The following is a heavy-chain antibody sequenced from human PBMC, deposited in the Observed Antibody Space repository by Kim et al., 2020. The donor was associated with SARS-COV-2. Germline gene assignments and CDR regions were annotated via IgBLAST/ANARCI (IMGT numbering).Heavy chain of an antibody. CDR3: ARRFWGLGYCSGGSGYSGYYGMDV. CDR1: GCTFSSYA. J-gene: IGHJ6*02. Sequence: SVKVSCKASGCTFSSYAISWVRQAPGQGLEWMGGINPSCGTANYAQKFQGRVTITADASTSTAYMELSSLRSEDTAVYYCARRFWGLGYCSGGSGYSGYYGMDVWGQGTPVTVSS. CDR2: INPSCGTA. V-gene: IGHV1-69*13. D-gene: IGHD2-15*01.